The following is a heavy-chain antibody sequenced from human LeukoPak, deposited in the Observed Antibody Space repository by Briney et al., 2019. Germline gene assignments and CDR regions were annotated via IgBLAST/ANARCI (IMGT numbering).Heavy chain of an antibody. CDR2: INPSGGST. Sequence: APVKVSCKASGYTFTGYYMHWVRQAPGQGLEWMGIINPSGGSTSYAQKFQGRVTMTRDTSTSTVYMELSSLRSEDTAVYYCARRRLGLPEGFDLWGRGTLVTVSS. V-gene: IGHV1-46*03. CDR3: ARRRLGLPEGFDL. J-gene: IGHJ2*01. D-gene: IGHD6-25*01. CDR1: GYTFTGYY.